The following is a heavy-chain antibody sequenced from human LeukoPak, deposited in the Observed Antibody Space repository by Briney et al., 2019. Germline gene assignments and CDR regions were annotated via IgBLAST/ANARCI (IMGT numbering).Heavy chain of an antibody. V-gene: IGHV4-34*01. Sequence: SETLSLTCAVYGGSFSGYYWSWMRQPPGKGLEWIGEINHSGSTNYNPSLKSRVTTSVDTSKNQFSLKLSSVTAADTAVYYCARRMYGSYFDYWGQGTLVTVSS. D-gene: IGHD2-8*01. J-gene: IGHJ4*02. CDR1: GGSFSGYY. CDR2: INHSGST. CDR3: ARRMYGSYFDY.